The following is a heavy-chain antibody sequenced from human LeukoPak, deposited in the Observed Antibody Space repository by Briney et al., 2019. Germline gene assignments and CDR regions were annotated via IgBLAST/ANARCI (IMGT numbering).Heavy chain of an antibody. D-gene: IGHD2-15*01. J-gene: IGHJ3*02. CDR1: GYTFTGYY. CDR2: INPNSGGT. V-gene: IGHV1-2*02. Sequence: ASVKVSCKASGYTFTGYYMHWVRQAPGQGLEWMGWINPNSGGTNYAQKFQGRVTMTRDTSISTAYMELSRLRSDDTAVYYCASGSCSGGSCYPDDAFDIWGQGTMVTVSS. CDR3: ASGSCSGGSCYPDDAFDI.